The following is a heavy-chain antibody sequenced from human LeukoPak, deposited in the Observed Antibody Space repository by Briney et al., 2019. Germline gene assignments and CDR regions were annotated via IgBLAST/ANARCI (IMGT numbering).Heavy chain of an antibody. CDR3: ARHDYSNDWFDP. CDR2: IYHSGST. J-gene: IGHJ5*02. CDR1: VYSISSGYD. D-gene: IGHD4-11*01. V-gene: IGHV4-38-2*01. Sequence: SQTLCLTCAVSVYSISSGYDWGWIRQPPGNGLEWIGSIYHSGSTFYNASLKSRVTISVDTSNNQFSLKLSSVTAPDTAVYYCARHDYSNDWFDPWGQGTLVTVSS.